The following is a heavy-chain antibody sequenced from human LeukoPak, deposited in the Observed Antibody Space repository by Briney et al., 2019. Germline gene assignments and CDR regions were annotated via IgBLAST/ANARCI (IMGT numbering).Heavy chain of an antibody. Sequence: GGSLRLSCATSGFIFSGYYMSWIRQAPGKGLEWVSYISGSGNDISYTDSVKGRFTISRDNAKGSLYLQMNSLRAADTAVYYCGTHAGRTGSDDWGQGTLVTVSS. V-gene: IGHV3-11*01. D-gene: IGHD3/OR15-3a*01. CDR1: GFIFSGYY. CDR2: ISGSGNDI. J-gene: IGHJ4*02. CDR3: GTHAGRTGSDD.